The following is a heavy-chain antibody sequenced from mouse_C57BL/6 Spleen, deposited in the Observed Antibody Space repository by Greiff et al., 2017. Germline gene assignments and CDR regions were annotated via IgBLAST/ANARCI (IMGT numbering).Heavy chain of an antibody. CDR2: IYPGSGST. V-gene: IGHV1-55*01. Sequence: QVQLQQPGAELVKPGASVKMSCKASGYTFTSYWITWVKQRPGQGLEWIGDIYPGSGSTNYNEKFKSKATLTVETSSSTAYMQLSSLTSEDSAVYYCARDYDYGVGAMDDWGQGTSVTVSS. CDR1: GYTFTSYW. J-gene: IGHJ4*01. CDR3: ARDYDYGVGAMDD. D-gene: IGHD2-4*01.